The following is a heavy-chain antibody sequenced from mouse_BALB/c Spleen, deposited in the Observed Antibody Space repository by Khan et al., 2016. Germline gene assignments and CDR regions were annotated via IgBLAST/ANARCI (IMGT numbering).Heavy chain of an antibody. CDR3: ARSPYEYGVGFAY. CDR2: IDPVNGNT. CDR1: GFNIKDTY. V-gene: IGHV14-3*02. J-gene: IGHJ3*01. D-gene: IGHD2-4*01. Sequence: VQLQQSGAELVKPGASVKLSCTASGFNIKDTYMHWVKQRPEQGLEWIGRIDPVNGNTKYDPKFQGKATITADTSSNTAYLQLSSLTSEDTAVYDGARSPYEYGVGFAYWGQGTLVTVSA.